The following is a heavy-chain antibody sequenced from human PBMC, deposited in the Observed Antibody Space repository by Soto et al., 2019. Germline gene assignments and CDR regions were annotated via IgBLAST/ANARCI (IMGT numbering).Heavy chain of an antibody. CDR1: GFTFSSYS. CDR3: ARDGRDGYHFDY. V-gene: IGHV3-21*01. CDR2: ISSSFSYI. Sequence: PGGSLRLSCAASGFTFSSYSMNWVRQAPGKGLEWVSSISSSFSYIYYADSVKGRFTISRDNAKNSLYLQMNSLRAEDTAVYYCARDGRDGYHFDYWGQGTLVIVSS. D-gene: IGHD5-12*01. J-gene: IGHJ4*02.